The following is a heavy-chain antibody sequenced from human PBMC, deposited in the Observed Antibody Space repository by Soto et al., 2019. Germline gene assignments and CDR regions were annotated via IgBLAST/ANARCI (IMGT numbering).Heavy chain of an antibody. D-gene: IGHD3-9*01. V-gene: IGHV4-4*07. J-gene: IGHJ6*02. Sequence: SETLSLTCTVSGGSISSYYWSWIRQPAGKGLEWIGRIYTSGSTNYNPSLKSRVTMSVDTSKNQFSLKLSSVTAADTAVYYCARDRGDILTGYYIKRSRDYYYYGMDVWGQGTTVTVSS. CDR1: GGSISSYY. CDR3: ARDRGDILTGYYIKRSRDYYYYGMDV. CDR2: IYTSGST.